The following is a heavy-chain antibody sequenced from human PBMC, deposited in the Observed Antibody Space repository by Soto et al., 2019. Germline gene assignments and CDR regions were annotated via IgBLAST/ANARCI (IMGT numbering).Heavy chain of an antibody. CDR1: GFTFSSYA. D-gene: IGHD2-2*01. V-gene: IGHV3-23*01. CDR2: ISGSGGST. J-gene: IGHJ4*02. CDR3: AKEDIVVVPAAIVNYFDY. Sequence: GGSLRLSCAASGFTFSSYAMSWVRQAPGKGLEWVSAISGSGGSTYYADSVKGRFTISRDNSKNTLYLQMNSLRAEDTAVYYCAKEDIVVVPAAIVNYFDYWGQGTLVTVSS.